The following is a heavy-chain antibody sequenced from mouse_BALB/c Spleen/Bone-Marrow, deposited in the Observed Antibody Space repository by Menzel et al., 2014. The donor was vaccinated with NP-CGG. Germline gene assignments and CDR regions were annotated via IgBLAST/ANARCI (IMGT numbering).Heavy chain of an antibody. D-gene: IGHD1-2*01. V-gene: IGHV4-1*02. Sequence: GIDFSRYWMTWVRRAPGKGLEWIGEINPASSTINYTPSLKDKFIISRDNAKNTLYLQMSKVRSEDTALYYCAKNYYYGYVAYWGQGTLVTVSA. CDR2: INPASSTI. CDR3: AKNYYYGYVAY. J-gene: IGHJ3*01. CDR1: GIDFSRYW.